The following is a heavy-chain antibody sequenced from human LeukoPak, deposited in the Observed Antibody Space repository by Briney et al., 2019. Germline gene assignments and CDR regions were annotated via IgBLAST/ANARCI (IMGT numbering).Heavy chain of an antibody. CDR3: ARDLEFKLVGAAY. D-gene: IGHD1-26*01. J-gene: IGHJ4*02. CDR1: GGTFSSYA. CDR2: INPSGGST. Sequence: ASVKVSCKASGGTFSSYAISWVRQAPGQGLEWMGIINPSGGSTSYAQKFQGRVTMTRDTSTSTVYMELSSLRSEDTAVYYCARDLEFKLVGAAYWGQGTLVTVSS. V-gene: IGHV1-46*01.